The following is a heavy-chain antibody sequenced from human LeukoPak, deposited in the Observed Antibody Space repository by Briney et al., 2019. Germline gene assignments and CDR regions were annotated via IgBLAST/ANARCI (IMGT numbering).Heavy chain of an antibody. D-gene: IGHD2-2*01. CDR1: GFIVNTYY. CDR2: IYSDGST. V-gene: IGHV3-53*01. CDR3: AKDLKIVVVPAAADY. J-gene: IGHJ4*02. Sequence: PGGSLRLSCAVSGFIVNTYYMSWVRQAPGKGLEWVSIIYSDGSTYYADSVKGRFTISRDTSKNTLFLQMNSLRAEDTAVYYCAKDLKIVVVPAAADYWGQGTLVTVSS.